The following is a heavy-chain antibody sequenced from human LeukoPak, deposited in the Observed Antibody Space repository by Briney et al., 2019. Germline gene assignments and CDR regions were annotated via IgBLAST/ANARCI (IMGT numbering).Heavy chain of an antibody. J-gene: IGHJ6*03. D-gene: IGHD2-15*01. CDR3: ASHGYCSGGSCYRTGPGYYMDV. Sequence: PGGSLRLSCAASGFTFSSYVMHWVRQAPGKGLEWVAVISYDGSNKYYADSVKGRFTISRDNSKNTLYLQMNSLRAEDTAVYYCASHGYCSGGSCYRTGPGYYMDVWGKGTTVTVSS. V-gene: IGHV3-30*04. CDR2: ISYDGSNK. CDR1: GFTFSSYV.